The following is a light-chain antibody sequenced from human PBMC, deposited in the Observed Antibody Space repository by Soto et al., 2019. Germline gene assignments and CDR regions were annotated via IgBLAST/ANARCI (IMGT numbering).Light chain of an antibody. CDR2: EVS. CDR1: SSDVGGYNY. V-gene: IGLV2-8*01. J-gene: IGLJ1*01. CDR3: SSYAGSNNYV. Sequence: QSVLTQPPSASGSPGQSVTISCTGTSSDVGGYNYVSWYQQHPGKAPKLMIYEVSKRPSGVPDRFSGSKSGNTASLTGSGLQAEDEADYYCSSYAGSNNYVFGTG.